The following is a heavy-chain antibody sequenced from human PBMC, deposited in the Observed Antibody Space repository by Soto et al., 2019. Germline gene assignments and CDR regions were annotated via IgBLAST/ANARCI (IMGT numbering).Heavy chain of an antibody. Sequence: DVQLLESGGGWVQPGGTLRLSCAASGFTFRSYAMSWVRQAPGKGLEWVSGISGSGISTHYADSVKGRFTVSRDNSKNTLYLQMNSLRAEDTAVYNCAKEPVGPDWYFDLWGRGTLVTVSS. J-gene: IGHJ2*01. V-gene: IGHV3-23*01. CDR1: GFTFRSYA. CDR2: ISGSGIST. CDR3: AKEPVGPDWYFDL.